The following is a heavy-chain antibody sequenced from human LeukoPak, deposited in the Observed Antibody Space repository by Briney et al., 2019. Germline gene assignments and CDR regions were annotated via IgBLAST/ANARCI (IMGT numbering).Heavy chain of an antibody. CDR3: ARASGGNFRVKGQYYFDY. J-gene: IGHJ4*02. D-gene: IGHD4-23*01. Sequence: SQTLSLTCTVSGGSISSGGYYWSWIRQHPGKGLEWIGHIYYSGSTNYNPSLKSRVTISVDTSKNQFSLKLSSVTAADTAVYYCARASGGNFRVKGQYYFDYWGQGTLVTVSS. CDR1: GGSISSGGYY. CDR2: IYYSGST. V-gene: IGHV4-31*03.